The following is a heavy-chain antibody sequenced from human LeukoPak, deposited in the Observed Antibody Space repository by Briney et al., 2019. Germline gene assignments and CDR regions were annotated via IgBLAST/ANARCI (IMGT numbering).Heavy chain of an antibody. Sequence: GGSLRLSCAASGFTFSSYEMNWVRQAPGKGLEWVSYISSSGSTIYYADSVKGRFTISRDNAKNSLYLQMNSLRAEDTAVYFCARATWDPNYYYYMDVWGKGTTVTISS. CDR3: ARATWDPNYYYYMDV. J-gene: IGHJ6*03. CDR2: ISSSGSTI. D-gene: IGHD1-26*01. CDR1: GFTFSSYE. V-gene: IGHV3-48*03.